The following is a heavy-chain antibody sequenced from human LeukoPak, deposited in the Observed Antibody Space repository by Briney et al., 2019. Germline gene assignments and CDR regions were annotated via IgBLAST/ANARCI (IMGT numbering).Heavy chain of an antibody. Sequence: GASVKVSCKASGYTFTGYYMHWVRQAPGQGLEWMGWINPNSGGTNYAQKFQGRVTMTRDTSISTAYMELSRLRSDDTAVYYCARKSGSSLSLYAFDIWGQGTMVTVSS. CDR1: GYTFTGYY. D-gene: IGHD1-26*01. V-gene: IGHV1-2*02. J-gene: IGHJ3*02. CDR3: ARKSGSSLSLYAFDI. CDR2: INPNSGGT.